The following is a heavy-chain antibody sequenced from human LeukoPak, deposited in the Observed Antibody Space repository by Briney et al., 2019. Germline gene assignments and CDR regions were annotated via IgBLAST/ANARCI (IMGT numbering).Heavy chain of an antibody. CDR2: ISSSSSYI. D-gene: IGHD3-16*02. CDR3: ARSDDYVWGSYRYPNY. CDR1: GFTFSSYS. J-gene: IGHJ4*02. Sequence: PGGSLRLSYAASGFTFSSYSMNWVRQAPGKGLEWVSSISSSSSYIYYADSVKGRFTISRDNAKNSLYLQMNSLRAEDTAVYYCARSDDYVWGSYRYPNYWGQGTLVTVSS. V-gene: IGHV3-21*01.